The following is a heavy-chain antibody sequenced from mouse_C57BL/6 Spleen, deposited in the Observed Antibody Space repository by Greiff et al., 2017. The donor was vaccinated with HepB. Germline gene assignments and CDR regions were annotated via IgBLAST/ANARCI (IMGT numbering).Heavy chain of an antibody. CDR2: IYPGDGDT. V-gene: IGHV1-82*01. Sequence: QVQLQQSGPELVKPGASVKISCKASGYAFSSSWMNWVKQRPGKGLEWIGRIYPGDGDTNYNGKFKGKATLTADKSSSTAYMQLSSLTSEDSAVYFCTRYADGYYGYWGQGTTLTVSS. J-gene: IGHJ2*01. D-gene: IGHD2-3*01. CDR3: TRYADGYYGY. CDR1: GYAFSSSW.